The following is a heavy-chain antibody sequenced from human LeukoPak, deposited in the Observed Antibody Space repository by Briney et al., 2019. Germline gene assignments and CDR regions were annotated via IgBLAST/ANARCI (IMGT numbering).Heavy chain of an antibody. D-gene: IGHD1-1*01. J-gene: IGHJ3*02. V-gene: IGHV4-4*07. CDR3: AREITWNGGDAFDI. Sequence: SETLSLTCTVSGGSIISYYWSWIRQPAGKGLEWIGRIYTSGSTNYNPSLKSRVTMSVDTSKNQFSLKLSSVTAADTAVYYCAREITWNGGDAFDIWGQGTMVTVSS. CDR2: IYTSGST. CDR1: GGSIISYY.